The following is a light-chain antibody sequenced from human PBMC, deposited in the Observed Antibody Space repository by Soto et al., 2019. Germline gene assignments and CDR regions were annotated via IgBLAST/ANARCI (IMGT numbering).Light chain of an antibody. CDR3: QQYGSSPET. CDR2: GAS. CDR1: QSVSRSY. Sequence: EIGVTQSPGTLSLSPVERATLSCRASQSVSRSYLAWYQQKPGQAPRLLIYGASSRATGVPDRFSGSGSGTDFTLTISRLEPEDFAVYYCQQYGSSPETFGQGTKVEIK. V-gene: IGKV3-20*01. J-gene: IGKJ1*01.